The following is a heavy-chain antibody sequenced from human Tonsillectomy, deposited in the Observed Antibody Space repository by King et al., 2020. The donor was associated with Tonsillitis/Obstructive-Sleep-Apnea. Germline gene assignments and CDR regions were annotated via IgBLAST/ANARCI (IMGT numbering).Heavy chain of an antibody. CDR2: VSYDEINK. CDR1: GFTFSSYA. CDR3: ARGWERNGEGDAFDI. Sequence: QLVQSGGGVVQPGKSLGLSCAASGFTFSSYAMHWVRQAPGKGLEWVAVVSYDEINKYYPDSVKGLFTISRDYSKNTLFLQMNSLRVEETAFYLCARGWERNGEGDAFDIWGQGAMVTVCS. D-gene: IGHD1-26*01. J-gene: IGHJ3*02. V-gene: IGHV3-30*04.